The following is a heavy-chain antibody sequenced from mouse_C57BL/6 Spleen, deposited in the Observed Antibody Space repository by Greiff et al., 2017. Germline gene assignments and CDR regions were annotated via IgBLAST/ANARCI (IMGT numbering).Heavy chain of an antibody. J-gene: IGHJ4*01. CDR3: ARVLRPYAMDY. V-gene: IGHV5-4*03. CDR1: GFTFSSYA. CDR2: ISDGGSYT. Sequence: EVKLVESGGGLVKPGGSLKLSCAASGFTFSSYAMSWVRQTPEKRLEWVATISDGGSYTYYTDNVKGRFTISRDNAKNNLYLQMSHLKSEDTARYCCARVLRPYAMDYWGQGTSVTVSS. D-gene: IGHD1-2*01.